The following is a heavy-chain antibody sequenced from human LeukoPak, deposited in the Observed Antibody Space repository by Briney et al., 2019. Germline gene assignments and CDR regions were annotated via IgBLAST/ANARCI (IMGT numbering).Heavy chain of an antibody. CDR3: ARGHRLNKAGCGY. V-gene: IGHV1-8*02. Sequence: GASVKVSCKASGGTFSSYAISWVRQATGQGLEWMGWMNPNSGNTGYAQKFQGRVTMTRNTSISTAYMELSSLRSEDTAVYYCARGHRLNKAGCGYWGQGTLVTVSS. J-gene: IGHJ4*02. CDR1: GGTFSSYA. D-gene: IGHD1/OR15-1a*01. CDR2: MNPNSGNT.